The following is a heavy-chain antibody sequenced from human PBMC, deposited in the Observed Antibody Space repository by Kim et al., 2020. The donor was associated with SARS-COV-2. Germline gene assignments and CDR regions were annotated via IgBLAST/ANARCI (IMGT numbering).Heavy chain of an antibody. D-gene: IGHD4-17*01. CDR1: GGSISSSSYY. J-gene: IGHJ4*02. V-gene: IGHV4-39*07. CDR2: IYYSGST. Sequence: SETLSLTCTVSGGSISSSSYYWGWIRQPPGKGLEWIGSIYYSGSTYYNPSLKSRVTISVDTSKNQFSLKLSSVTAADTAVYYCARDIFSAGDYVTFDYWGQGTLVTVSS. CDR3: ARDIFSAGDYVTFDY.